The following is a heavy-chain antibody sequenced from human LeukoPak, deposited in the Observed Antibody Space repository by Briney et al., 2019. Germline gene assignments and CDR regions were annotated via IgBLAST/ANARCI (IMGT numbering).Heavy chain of an antibody. J-gene: IGHJ3*02. Sequence: GGSLRLSCAASAASGFTFSSFIMNWVRQAPGKGLEWVSYISNGNSPIYYADSVKGRFTISRDNAKNSLYLQMYSLRVEDTAVYYCAREGGSVPFDIWGQGTMVTVSS. V-gene: IGHV3-48*01. D-gene: IGHD1-26*01. CDR3: AREGGSVPFDI. CDR1: GFTFSSFI. CDR2: ISNGNSPI.